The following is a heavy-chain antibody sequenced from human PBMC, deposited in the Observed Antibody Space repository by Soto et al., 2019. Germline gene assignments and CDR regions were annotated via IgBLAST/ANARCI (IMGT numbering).Heavy chain of an antibody. CDR2: IIPMYGIA. Sequence: QVQLVQSGAEVKKPGSSVRVSCRTSGGTFKKYGFSWVRQAPGQGLEWMGGIIPMYGIANYGQIFQGRLTITADESTNTVYMDFTSLKSEDTAVYYCAGEVGGTGLHLWGQGTQVTVSS. CDR1: GGTFKKYG. V-gene: IGHV1-69*12. J-gene: IGHJ5*02. CDR3: AGEVGGTGLHL. D-gene: IGHD1-26*01.